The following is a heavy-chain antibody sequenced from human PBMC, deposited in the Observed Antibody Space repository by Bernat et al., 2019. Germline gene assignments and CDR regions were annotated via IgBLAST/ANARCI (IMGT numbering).Heavy chain of an antibody. CDR1: GFTFSRHG. CDR3: TRESGSSGYYGGFDM. CDR2: ISGDGSRK. J-gene: IGHJ3*02. V-gene: IGHV3-30*03. D-gene: IGHD3-22*01. Sequence: QVHLVESGGGVVQPGRSLRLSSVASGFTFSRHGMNWVSQAPGKGLEWVAGISGDGSRKYYADSVQSRFSIARDNSKNTLYLQMNSLRDEDTAVYYCTRESGSSGYYGGFDMWGQGTLVTVSS.